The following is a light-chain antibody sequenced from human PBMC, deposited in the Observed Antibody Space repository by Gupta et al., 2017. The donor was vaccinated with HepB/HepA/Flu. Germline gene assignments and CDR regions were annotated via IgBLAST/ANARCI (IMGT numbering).Light chain of an antibody. CDR3: CYSEASNNNYV. CDR1: SSDVGGYDV. V-gene: IGLV2-11*01. CDR2: YDY. J-gene: IGLJ1*01. Sequence: QSALTPPRSVSGSPGQSVTISCTGTSSDVGGYDVVSWYHHHHAKETKCLMYYDYKRPSGVPDRFSCYTAVNNASSQTPGLQAEEEADEYCCYSEASNNNYVFGTGTKVTVL.